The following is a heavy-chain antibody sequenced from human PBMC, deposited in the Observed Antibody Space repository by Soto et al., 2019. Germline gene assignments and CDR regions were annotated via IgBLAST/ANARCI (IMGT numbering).Heavy chain of an antibody. J-gene: IGHJ4*02. Sequence: QVHLVESGGGVVQAGRSLRLSCAASGFSFSAYSMHWVRQAPGKGLEWVAVISSDGSKTYYAGSLKGRFTGSRDNSKNILYLQMNSLRAEDTAVYYCARAGQQVAVFDYWGQGTEVTVSS. CDR1: GFSFSAYS. CDR2: ISSDGSKT. CDR3: ARAGQQVAVFDY. V-gene: IGHV3-30-3*01. D-gene: IGHD6-13*01.